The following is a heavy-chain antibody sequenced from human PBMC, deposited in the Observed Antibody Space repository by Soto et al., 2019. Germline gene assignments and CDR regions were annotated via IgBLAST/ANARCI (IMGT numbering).Heavy chain of an antibody. D-gene: IGHD3-22*01. CDR3: ARLRKDFYDSSGYVLGPFDV. Sequence: QVQLQESGPGLVKPSQTLSLTCTVSGGSISSGDHYWSWIRQPPGKGLEWSGTIYYRGTTYHNPSLKSRVTISVGTAQTQFSLKRSSVTAADTAVYYCARLRKDFYDSSGYVLGPFDVWGQGTMVTVSS. V-gene: IGHV4-30-4*01. J-gene: IGHJ3*01. CDR2: IYYRGTT. CDR1: GGSISSGDHY.